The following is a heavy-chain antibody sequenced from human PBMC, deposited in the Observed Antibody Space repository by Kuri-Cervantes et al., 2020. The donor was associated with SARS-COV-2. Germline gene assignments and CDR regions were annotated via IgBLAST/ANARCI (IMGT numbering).Heavy chain of an antibody. CDR2: INHSGST. J-gene: IGHJ6*03. CDR3: ARGSNYDFWSGLGYYMDV. D-gene: IGHD3-3*01. V-gene: IGHV4-34*01. CDR1: GGSFSGYY. Sequence: SETLSLTCAVYGGSFSGYYWSWIRQPPGKGLEWIGEINHSGSTNYNPSLKSRVTISVDTSKNQFTLKLSSVTAADTAVYYCARGSNYDFWSGLGYYMDVWGKGTTVTVSS.